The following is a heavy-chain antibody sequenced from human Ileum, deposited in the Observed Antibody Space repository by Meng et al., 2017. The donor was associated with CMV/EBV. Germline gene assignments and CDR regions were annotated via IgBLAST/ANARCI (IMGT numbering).Heavy chain of an antibody. J-gene: IGHJ1*01. CDR2: INHSGST. D-gene: IGHD4-17*01. Sequence: QGQPQQWGVGLLKPSETLSLTCAVYGGSFSGYYWNWIRQPPGRGLEWIGEINHSGSTNYNPSLKSRVTISVDTSKNQFSLKLSSVTAADTAVYYCATRRTPYGDYEYFQHWGQGTLVTVSS. CDR1: GGSFSGYY. CDR3: ATRRTPYGDYEYFQH. V-gene: IGHV4-34*01.